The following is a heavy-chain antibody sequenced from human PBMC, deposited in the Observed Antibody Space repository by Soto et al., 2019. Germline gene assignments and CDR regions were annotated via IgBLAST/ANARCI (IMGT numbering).Heavy chain of an antibody. Sequence: GSLRLSCAASGFTFGDYYMSWIRQAPGKGLEWVSYISSSGSTIYYADSVKGRFTISRDNAKNSLYLQMNNLRAEDTAVYYCARDFDHYDTSGYYYGLFDYWGQGTLVTVSS. J-gene: IGHJ4*01. CDR3: ARDFDHYDTSGYYYGLFDY. D-gene: IGHD3-22*01. CDR2: ISSSGSTI. CDR1: GFTFGDYY. V-gene: IGHV3-11*01.